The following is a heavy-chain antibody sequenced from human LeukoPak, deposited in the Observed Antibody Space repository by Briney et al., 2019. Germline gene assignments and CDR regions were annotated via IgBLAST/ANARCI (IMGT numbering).Heavy chain of an antibody. V-gene: IGHV3-21*01. CDR2: ISSSSSYI. CDR1: GFTFSSYS. J-gene: IGHJ4*02. Sequence: GGSLRLSCAASGFTFSSYSMNWVRQAPGKGLEWVSSISSSSSYIYYADSVKGRFTISRDNAKNSLYLQMNSLRAEDTAVYYCARADQVGATSWFDYWGQGTLVTVSS. CDR3: ARADQVGATSWFDY. D-gene: IGHD1-26*01.